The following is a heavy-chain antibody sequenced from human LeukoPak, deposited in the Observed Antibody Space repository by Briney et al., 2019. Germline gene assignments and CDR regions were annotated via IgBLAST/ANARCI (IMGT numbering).Heavy chain of an antibody. V-gene: IGHV4-34*01. CDR3: ARRYCSGGSCYPIHYYYYYYMDV. J-gene: IGHJ6*03. Sequence: SETLSLTCAVYGGSFSGYYWSWIRQPPGKGLEWIGEISHSGSTNYNPSLKSRVTISVDTSKNQFSLKLSSVTAADTAVYYCARRYCSGGSCYPIHYYYYYYMDVWGKGTTVTVSS. CDR2: ISHSGST. D-gene: IGHD2-15*01. CDR1: GGSFSGYY.